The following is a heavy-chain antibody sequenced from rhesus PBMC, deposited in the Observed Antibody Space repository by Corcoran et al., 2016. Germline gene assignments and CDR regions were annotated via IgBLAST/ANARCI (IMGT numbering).Heavy chain of an antibody. CDR2: ISLSGSS. V-gene: IGHV4-127*01. D-gene: IGHD6-31*01. J-gene: IGHJ4*01. CDR3: ANLGIAAAGTDY. Sequence: QVQLQESGPGLVKPSETLSLTCAVSGYSISSGYGWSWIRQPPGKGLEWIGYISLSGSSYYPPSFNSRVTISIDTSKNQFYLKLSSVTAADTAVYYCANLGIAAAGTDYWGQGVLVTVSS. CDR1: GYSISSGYG.